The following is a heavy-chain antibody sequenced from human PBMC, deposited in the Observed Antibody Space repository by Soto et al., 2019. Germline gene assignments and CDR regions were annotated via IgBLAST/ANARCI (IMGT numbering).Heavy chain of an antibody. Sequence: PGGSLRLSCVASGFTFDSYAMNWIRQAPGKGLEWVSVISGGGTSTYYADSVKGRFTVSRDNSKNTMYLQMNRLSAEDTGVYYCDKGRFVYDFGTVPAATLRGMAVWGQGTTVTVSS. J-gene: IGHJ6*02. CDR3: DKGRFVYDFGTVPAATLRGMAV. CDR1: GFTFDSYA. V-gene: IGHV3-23*01. CDR2: ISGGGTST. D-gene: IGHD2-2*01.